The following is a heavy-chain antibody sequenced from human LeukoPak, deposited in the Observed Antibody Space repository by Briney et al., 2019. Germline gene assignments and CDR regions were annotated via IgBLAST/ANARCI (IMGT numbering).Heavy chain of an antibody. J-gene: IGHJ4*02. V-gene: IGHV5-51*01. CDR2: IFPGDSNT. D-gene: IGHD1-1*01. Sequence: GESLKISCKGSGYSFTSYWIAWVRQMPGKGLEWTGIIFPGDSNTRYSPSFQGQVTISADKSINTAYLQWSSLKASDTAIYYCAREQQLVLFDYWGQGALVTVSS. CDR1: GYSFTSYW. CDR3: AREQQLVLFDY.